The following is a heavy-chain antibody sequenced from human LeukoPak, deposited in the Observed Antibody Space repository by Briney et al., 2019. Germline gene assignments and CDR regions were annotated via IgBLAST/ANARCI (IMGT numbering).Heavy chain of an antibody. V-gene: IGHV3-64D*06. CDR3: VKRGSSWSFDY. CDR1: GFTFSGYT. Sequence: GGSLRLSCSASGFTFSGYTMHWVRQAPGKGLQYVSGISSNGGSTYYADSVKARFTISRDNSKNTLFLQMSSLRAEDTAVYYCVKRGSSWSFDYWGQGTLVTVSS. J-gene: IGHJ4*02. D-gene: IGHD6-13*01. CDR2: ISSNGGST.